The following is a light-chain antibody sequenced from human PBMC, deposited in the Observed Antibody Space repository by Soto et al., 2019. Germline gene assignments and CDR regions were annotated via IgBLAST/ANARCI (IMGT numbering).Light chain of an antibody. V-gene: IGLV1-40*01. Sequence: QSVLTQPPSVSGAPGQRVTISCTGSSSNIGAGYDVHWYQQLPGTAPKLLIYGNSNRPSGVPDRFSGSKSGTSASLAITGLQAEVEADYYCQSYDSSLSGQGVFGGGTKVTVL. CDR1: SSNIGAGYD. CDR3: QSYDSSLSGQGV. J-gene: IGLJ2*01. CDR2: GNS.